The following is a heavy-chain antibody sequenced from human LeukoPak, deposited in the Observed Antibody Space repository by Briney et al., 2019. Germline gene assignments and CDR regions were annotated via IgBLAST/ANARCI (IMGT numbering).Heavy chain of an antibody. Sequence: GASVKVSCKASGYTFTSYYMHWVRQAPGQGLEWMGWMNPNSGNTGYAQKFQGRVTITRNTSISTAYMELSSLRSEDTAVYYCARRSGYSYYFDYWGQGTLVTVSS. CDR3: ARRSGYSYYFDY. D-gene: IGHD3-22*01. CDR1: GYTFTSYY. CDR2: MNPNSGNT. J-gene: IGHJ4*02. V-gene: IGHV1-8*03.